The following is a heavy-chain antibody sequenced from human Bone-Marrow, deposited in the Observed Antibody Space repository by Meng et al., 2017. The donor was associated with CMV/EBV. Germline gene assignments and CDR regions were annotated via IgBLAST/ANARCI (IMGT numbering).Heavy chain of an antibody. Sequence: SETLSLTCTVSGGSISSYFWNWIRQPPGKGLEWIANIYYSGYTNYNPSLKSRVTISVDTSKNQFSLKLSSVTAADTAVYYCARGWAWVNYWGQGTLVTVSS. D-gene: IGHD1-26*01. CDR2: IYYSGYT. CDR3: ARGWAWVNY. CDR1: GGSISSYF. V-gene: IGHV4-59*12. J-gene: IGHJ4*02.